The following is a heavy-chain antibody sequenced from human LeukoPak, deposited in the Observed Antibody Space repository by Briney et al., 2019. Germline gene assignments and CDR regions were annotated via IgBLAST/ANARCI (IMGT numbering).Heavy chain of an antibody. CDR2: IIPIFGTA. J-gene: IGHJ6*03. CDR1: GGTFSSYA. V-gene: IGHV1-69*13. CDR3: ARARIVVVPAAMQPFSYYYYMDV. Sequence: ASVKVSCKASGGTFSSYAISWVRQAPGQGIEWMGEIIPIFGTANYAQKFQGSVTITADESTSTAYMELSSLRSEDTAVYYCARARIVVVPAAMQPFSYYYYMDVWGKGTTVTVSS. D-gene: IGHD2-2*01.